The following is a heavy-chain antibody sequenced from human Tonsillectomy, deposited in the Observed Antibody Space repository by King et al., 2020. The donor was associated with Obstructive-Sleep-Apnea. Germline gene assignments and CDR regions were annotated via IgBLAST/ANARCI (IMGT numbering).Heavy chain of an antibody. CDR1: GYSFTSYW. CDR2: IYPGDSDT. D-gene: IGHD3-10*01. Sequence: ELQLVQSGAEVKKPGESLKISCKGSGYSFTSYWIGWVRQMPGKGLEWMGIIYPGDSDTRYSPSFQGQVTISADKSISTAYLQWSSLKASDTAMYYCARPESPLLWFGELEGGRAFDIWGQGTMVTVSS. J-gene: IGHJ3*02. CDR3: ARPESPLLWFGELEGGRAFDI. V-gene: IGHV5-51*01.